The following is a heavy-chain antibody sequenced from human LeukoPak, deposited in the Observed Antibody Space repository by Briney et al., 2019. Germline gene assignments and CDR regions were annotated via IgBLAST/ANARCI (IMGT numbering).Heavy chain of an antibody. J-gene: IGHJ5*02. V-gene: IGHV3-30*02. D-gene: IGHD2-2*01. CDR1: GFTPGSYG. CDR3: AKDGKMSGVVDSLDP. Sequence: QPGGSLRLSCVASGFTPGSYGMQWVRQAPGKGLEWVAYVRYDGSKAYYADYVKGRFTISRDTSKNMVYLQMDSLRAEDTAVYYCAKDGKMSGVVDSLDPWGQGTLVTVSS. CDR2: VRYDGSKA.